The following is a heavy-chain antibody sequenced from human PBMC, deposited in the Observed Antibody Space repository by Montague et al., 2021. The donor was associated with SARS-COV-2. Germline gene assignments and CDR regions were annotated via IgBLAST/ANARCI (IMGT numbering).Heavy chain of an antibody. CDR2: TYESGST. CDR3: ARVRGLSGFSAGDSLYFYDMGV. J-gene: IGHJ6*02. Sequence: SETLSLTCTVSGASIRDYYWSWIRQPPGKGLEWIGYTYESGSTKSNPSLTSRLIMSADTSRNQFSLTLSSVTTADTAVYYCARVRGLSGFSAGDSLYFYDMGVWGQGTTVIVSS. CDR1: GASIRDYY. V-gene: IGHV4-59*12. D-gene: IGHD3-10*01.